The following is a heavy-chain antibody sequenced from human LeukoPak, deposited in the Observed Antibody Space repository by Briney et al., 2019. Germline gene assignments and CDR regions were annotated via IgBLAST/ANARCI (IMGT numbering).Heavy chain of an antibody. J-gene: IGHJ4*02. Sequence: SETLSLTCTVSGASVGSSGYYWSWIRQPPGGGLEWIGYIYYISNTNYNPSLKSRVTMSIDPSRNQFSLEVNSVTAADTAVYYCARAQSQSGSYRYYFGYWGQGTLVTVSS. CDR2: IYYISNT. CDR1: GASVGSSGYY. D-gene: IGHD1-26*01. V-gene: IGHV4-61*08. CDR3: ARAQSQSGSYRYYFGY.